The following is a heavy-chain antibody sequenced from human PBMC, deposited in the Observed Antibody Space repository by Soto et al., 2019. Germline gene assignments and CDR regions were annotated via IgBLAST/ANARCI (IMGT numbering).Heavy chain of an antibody. CDR1: GFTFNSYG. CDR2: IWFDGSNK. Sequence: QVQLVESGGGVVQPGRSLRLSCAASGFTFNSYGMHWVRQAPGRGLEWVAVIWFDGSNKYYADSVKGRFTISRDNSKNTLYLQMSSLSAEDTAVYYCARDRDGYRYGSTIDSWGLGTLVTVSS. V-gene: IGHV3-33*01. J-gene: IGHJ4*02. CDR3: ARDRDGYRYGSTIDS. D-gene: IGHD5-18*01.